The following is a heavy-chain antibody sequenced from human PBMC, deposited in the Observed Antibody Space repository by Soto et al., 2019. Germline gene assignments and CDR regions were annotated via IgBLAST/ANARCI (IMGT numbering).Heavy chain of an antibody. D-gene: IGHD3-10*01. Sequence: QVQLVQSGAEVKKPGSSVKVSCKASGGTFSSYAISWGRQAPGQGLEWMGGIFPIFGTANYAQKFQGRATITADESTTTAYMQLSSLRSEYTAVQYCARDHYGSGRSDMDVWGQGTTVTVSS. CDR3: ARDHYGSGRSDMDV. V-gene: IGHV1-69*01. CDR1: GGTFSSYA. J-gene: IGHJ6*02. CDR2: IFPIFGTA.